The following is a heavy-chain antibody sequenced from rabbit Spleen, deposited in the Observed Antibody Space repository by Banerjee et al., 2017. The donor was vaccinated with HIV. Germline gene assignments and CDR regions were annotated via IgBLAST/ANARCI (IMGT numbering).Heavy chain of an antibody. D-gene: IGHD2-1*01. Sequence: QEQPEESGGDLVKPEGSLTLTCTASGFSFSSSYWICWVRQAPGKGLEWIACIYAGSSGNTGYASWAKGRFTISKTSSTTVTLQMTSLTAADTATYFCVKSVNSDIDYGRSFNLWGPGTLVTVS. J-gene: IGHJ4*01. CDR3: VKSVNSDIDYGRSFNL. CDR1: GFSFSSSYW. CDR2: IYAGSSGNT. V-gene: IGHV1S45*01.